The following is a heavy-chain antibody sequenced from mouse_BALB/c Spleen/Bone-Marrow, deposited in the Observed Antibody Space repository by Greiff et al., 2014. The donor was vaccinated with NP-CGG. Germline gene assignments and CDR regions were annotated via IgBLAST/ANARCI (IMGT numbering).Heavy chain of an antibody. Sequence: EVQGVESGGGLVQPGGSRKLSCAASGFTFSSFGMHWVRQAPEKGLEWVAYISSGSSTIFYADTLKGRFTASRDNPKNTLFLQMTSLRSEDTAMYYCTRGGNWDDFDYWGQGTTLTVSS. CDR2: ISSGSSTI. D-gene: IGHD4-1*01. J-gene: IGHJ2*01. CDR3: TRGGNWDDFDY. V-gene: IGHV5-17*02. CDR1: GFTFSSFG.